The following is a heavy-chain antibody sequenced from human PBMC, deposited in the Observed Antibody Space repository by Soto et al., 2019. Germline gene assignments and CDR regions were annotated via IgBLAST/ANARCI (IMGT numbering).Heavy chain of an antibody. CDR3: ARDSHSQQPIHRWGGGYMDV. D-gene: IGHD6-13*01. Sequence: QVQLQESGPGLVKPSQTLSLTCAVSGGSISNGGYYWSWIRQHPGKGLEWIGSIYFSGSTYYNPSLKSRGTISVATPKYPFSLNLSSVTAADKAVYYCARDSHSQQPIHRWGGGYMDVWGKGTTVTVSS. CDR2: IYFSGST. V-gene: IGHV4-31*11. CDR1: GGSISNGGYY. J-gene: IGHJ6*03.